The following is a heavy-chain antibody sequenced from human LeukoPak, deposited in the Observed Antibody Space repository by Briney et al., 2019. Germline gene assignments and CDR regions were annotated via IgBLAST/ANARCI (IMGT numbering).Heavy chain of an antibody. D-gene: IGHD6-19*01. CDR1: GGTFSSYA. CDR2: INPSGGST. CDR3: ARDPFLVAVAGTSFDY. Sequence: GASVKVSCKASGGTFSSYAISWVRQAPGQGLEWMGIINPSGGSTSYAQKFQGRVTMTRDTSTSTVYMELSSLRSEDTAVYYCARDPFLVAVAGTSFDYWGQGTLVTVSS. J-gene: IGHJ4*02. V-gene: IGHV1-46*01.